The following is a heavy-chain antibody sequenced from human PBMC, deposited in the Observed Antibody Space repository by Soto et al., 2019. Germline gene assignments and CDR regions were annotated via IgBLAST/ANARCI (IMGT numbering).Heavy chain of an antibody. V-gene: IGHV1-69*02. CDR2: IIPILGIA. D-gene: IGHD5-18*01. Sequence: ASVKVSCKASGGTFSSYTISWVRQAPGQGLEWMGRIIPILGIANYAQKFQGRVTITADKSTSTAYMELSSLRSEDTAVYYCARVHVDTAMVTPDYFDYWGQGTLVTVSS. J-gene: IGHJ4*02. CDR3: ARVHVDTAMVTPDYFDY. CDR1: GGTFSSYT.